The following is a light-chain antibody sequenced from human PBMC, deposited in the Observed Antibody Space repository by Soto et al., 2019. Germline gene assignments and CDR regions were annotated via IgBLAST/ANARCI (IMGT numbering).Light chain of an antibody. Sequence: DIQMTQSPSSLSASVGDRVTITCRASQNIGDYLNWYQHRPGKAPKLLIYAASVLQDGVTSRFRGSGSGTDFTLTISRLQPEDFATDYCQQSFIPTLTFGGGTKVEI. J-gene: IGKJ4*01. V-gene: IGKV1-39*01. CDR3: QQSFIPTLT. CDR1: QNIGDY. CDR2: AAS.